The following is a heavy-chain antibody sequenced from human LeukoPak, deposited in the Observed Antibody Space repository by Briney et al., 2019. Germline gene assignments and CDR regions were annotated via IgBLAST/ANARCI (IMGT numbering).Heavy chain of an antibody. J-gene: IGHJ4*02. Sequence: PGWALRLSRPATGCIYSNYAMHWLRQARCKGLAYVSAICGNGDSTYYVDSVKGRFTISRDNSKNTLYLQMSSLRADDTAVYYCVKDRGRSGTFRGPFDNWGQGTLVTVSS. V-gene: IGHV3-64D*06. CDR3: VKDRGRSGTFRGPFDN. CDR2: ICGNGDST. D-gene: IGHD3-10*01. CDR1: GCIYSNYA.